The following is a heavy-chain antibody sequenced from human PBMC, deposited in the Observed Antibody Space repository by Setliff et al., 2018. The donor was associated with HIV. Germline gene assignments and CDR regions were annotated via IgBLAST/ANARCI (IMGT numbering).Heavy chain of an antibody. Sequence: SETLSLTCTVSGGSFSSGDYSWTWIRQPPGKGLEWIGFIFYSGSTHQNPSLKSRVTISVDSSKNHFSLILSSVTAADTAVYFCARILGSHYYYGMDVWGQGTMVTVSS. CDR2: IFYSGST. CDR1: GGSFSSGDYS. V-gene: IGHV4-30-4*08. D-gene: IGHD6-19*01. CDR3: ARILGSHYYYGMDV. J-gene: IGHJ6*02.